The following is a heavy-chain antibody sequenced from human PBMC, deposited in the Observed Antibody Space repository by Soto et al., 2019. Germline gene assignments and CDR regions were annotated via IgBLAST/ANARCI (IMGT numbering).Heavy chain of an antibody. D-gene: IGHD1-26*01. CDR2: INPNSGGT. V-gene: IGHV1-2*02. CDR1: GYTFTGYY. Sequence: GASVKVSCKASGYTFTGYYMHWVRQAPGQGLEWMGWINPNSGGTNYAQKFQGRVTMTRDTSISTAYMELSRLRSDDTAVYYCARGVGAPNAKYYSYGMDVWGQGTTVTVSS. CDR3: ARGVGAPNAKYYSYGMDV. J-gene: IGHJ6*02.